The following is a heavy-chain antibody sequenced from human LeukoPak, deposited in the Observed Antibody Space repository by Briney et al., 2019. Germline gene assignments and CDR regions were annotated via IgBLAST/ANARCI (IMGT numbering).Heavy chain of an antibody. CDR1: GYSIRSGYY. CDR3: ARAARNYYGSGSYPSPPDY. V-gene: IGHV4-38-2*01. D-gene: IGHD3-10*01. J-gene: IGHJ4*02. Sequence: KPSETLSLTCAVSGYSIRSGYYWGWIRQPPGKGLEWIGSIYHSGSTYYNPSLKSRVTISVDTSKNQFSLKLSSVTAADTAVYYCARAARNYYGSGSYPSPPDYWGQGTLVTVSS. CDR2: IYHSGST.